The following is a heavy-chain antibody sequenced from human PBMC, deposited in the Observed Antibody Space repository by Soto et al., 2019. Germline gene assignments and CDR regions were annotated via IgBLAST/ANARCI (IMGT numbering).Heavy chain of an antibody. CDR3: ARHGYNYGGGYFDY. D-gene: IGHD5-18*01. Sequence: EVQLVESGGGLVQPGGSLRLSYAAFGVTVSSNYMSWVRQAPGMGMEWVSVIYSGGSTYYADSVKGRFTISRDNSKNTLYLQMNSLRAEDTAVYYCARHGYNYGGGYFDYWGQGTLVTVSS. CDR1: GVTVSSNY. V-gene: IGHV3-66*04. CDR2: IYSGGST. J-gene: IGHJ4*02.